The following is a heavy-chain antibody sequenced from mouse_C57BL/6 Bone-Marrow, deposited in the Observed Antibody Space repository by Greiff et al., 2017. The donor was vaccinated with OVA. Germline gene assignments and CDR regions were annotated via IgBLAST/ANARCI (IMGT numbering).Heavy chain of an antibody. CDR1: GFTFSSYG. D-gene: IGHD1-1*01. CDR3: ARQRDCITTVDHYFDY. J-gene: IGHJ2*01. V-gene: IGHV5-6*01. CDR2: ISSGGSYT. Sequence: EVKLQESGGDLVKPGGSLKLSCAASGFTFSSYGMSWVRQTPDKRLEWVATISSGGSYTYSPDSVTGRFTIFRDNAKNTLYLQMSSLKSEDTDMYYCARQRDCITTVDHYFDYWGQGTTLTVSS.